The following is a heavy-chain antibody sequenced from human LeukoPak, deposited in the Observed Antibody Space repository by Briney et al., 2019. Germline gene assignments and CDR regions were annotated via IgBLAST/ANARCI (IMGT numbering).Heavy chain of an antibody. CDR3: AKGWYFDL. CDR1: GDSISSYY. V-gene: IGHV3-23*01. Sequence: PSETLSLTCTVSGDSISSYYWNWIRQPPGKGLEWVSAISGSGGNTYYADSVKGRFTISRDNSKNTLYLQMNSLRAEDTAVYYCAKGWYFDLWGRGTLVTVSS. J-gene: IGHJ2*01. CDR2: ISGSGGNT.